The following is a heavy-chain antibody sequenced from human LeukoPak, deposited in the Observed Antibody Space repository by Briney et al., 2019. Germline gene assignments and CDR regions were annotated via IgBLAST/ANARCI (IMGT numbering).Heavy chain of an antibody. D-gene: IGHD6-13*01. J-gene: IGHJ4*02. V-gene: IGHV1-69*05. CDR1: GGTFSSYA. CDR3: ARDSLYSSSWYHFDY. CDR2: IIPIFGTA. Sequence: SVKVSCKASGGTFSSYAISWVRQAPGQGLERMGGIIPIFGTANYAQKFQGRVTITTDESTSTAYMELSSLRSEDTAVYYCARDSLYSSSWYHFDYWGQGTLVTVSS.